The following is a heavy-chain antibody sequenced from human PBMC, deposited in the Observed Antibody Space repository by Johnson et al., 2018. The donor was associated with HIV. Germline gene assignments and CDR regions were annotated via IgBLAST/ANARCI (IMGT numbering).Heavy chain of an antibody. J-gene: IGHJ3*02. CDR2: ISSNGGST. D-gene: IGHD3-22*01. Sequence: VQLVESGGGLVQPGGSLRLSCAASGFTFSSYAMHWVRQAPGKGLEYVSAISSNGGSTYYANSVTGRFPISRDNSKNTLYLQMGSLRAEDMAVYYCARVGSYYYDSSGSALGAFDIWGQGTMVTVSS. CDR1: GFTFSSYA. CDR3: ARVGSYYYDSSGSALGAFDI. V-gene: IGHV3-64*01.